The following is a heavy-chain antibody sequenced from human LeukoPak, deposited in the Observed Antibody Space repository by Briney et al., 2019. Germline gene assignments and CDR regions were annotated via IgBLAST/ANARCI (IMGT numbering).Heavy chain of an antibody. J-gene: IGHJ5*02. CDR3: ARDKLLEQQLTRHNWFDP. D-gene: IGHD6-13*01. V-gene: IGHV3-30-3*01. CDR1: GFTFSSYP. Sequence: PGRSLRLSCAASGFTFSSYPMHWVRQAPGKGLEWVAVISYDGSNKYYADSVKGRFTISRDNSKNTLYLQMNSLRAEDTAVYYCARDKLLEQQLTRHNWFDPWGQGTLVTVSS. CDR2: ISYDGSNK.